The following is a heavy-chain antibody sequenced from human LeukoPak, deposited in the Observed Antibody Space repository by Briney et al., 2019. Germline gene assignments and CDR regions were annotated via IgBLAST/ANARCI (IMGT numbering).Heavy chain of an antibody. J-gene: IGHJ5*02. CDR2: IRYDGSNK. D-gene: IGHD2-8*01. CDR1: GFTFSSYG. Sequence: GGSLRLSCAASGFTFSSYGMHWVRQAPGKGLEWVAFIRYDGSNKYYADSVKGRFTISRDNSNNTLYLQMNSLRAEDMAVFYCAIVQPWLDPWGQGTLVTVSS. CDR3: AIVQPWLDP. V-gene: IGHV3-30*02.